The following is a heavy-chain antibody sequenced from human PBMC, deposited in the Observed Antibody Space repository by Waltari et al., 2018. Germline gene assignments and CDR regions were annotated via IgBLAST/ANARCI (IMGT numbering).Heavy chain of an antibody. D-gene: IGHD2-8*02. CDR2: ISSTGNT. CDR1: GDSISTYY. Sequence: QVQLQESGPGLVKPSETLSLTCSVSGDSISTYYWSWIRQFAGKGLEWIGRISSTGNTNYTPSLKRRVTMSIDTSNNQFSVKLSSVTAADTAVYYCARDRCTDTNCPPLFDYWGQGTLVTVSS. V-gene: IGHV4-4*07. CDR3: ARDRCTDTNCPPLFDY. J-gene: IGHJ4*02.